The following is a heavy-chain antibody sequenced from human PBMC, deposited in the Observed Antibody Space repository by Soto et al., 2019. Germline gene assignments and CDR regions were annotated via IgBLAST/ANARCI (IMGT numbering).Heavy chain of an antibody. CDR1: GFTFSSYA. Sequence: GGSLRLSCAASGFTFSSYAMSWVRQAPGKGLEWVSAISGSGGSTYYADSVKGRFTISRDNSKNTLYLQMNSLRAEDTAVYYCAKAYYDFWSGTNFLDYWGQGTTVTVSS. CDR3: AKAYYDFWSGTNFLDY. CDR2: ISGSGGST. D-gene: IGHD3-3*01. J-gene: IGHJ4*02. V-gene: IGHV3-23*01.